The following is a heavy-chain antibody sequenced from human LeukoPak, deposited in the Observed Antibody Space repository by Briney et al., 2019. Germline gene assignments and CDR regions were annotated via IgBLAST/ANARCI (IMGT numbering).Heavy chain of an antibody. Sequence: SETLSLTCTVSGGSISSYYWSWIRQPPGKGLEWIGYIYYSGSTNYNPSLKSRVTISVDTSKNHFSLRLSSVTAADTAVYYCARVRTGEAFDIWGQGTMVTVSS. CDR1: GGSISSYY. D-gene: IGHD3/OR15-3a*01. V-gene: IGHV4-59*08. CDR3: ARVRTGEAFDI. J-gene: IGHJ3*02. CDR2: IYYSGST.